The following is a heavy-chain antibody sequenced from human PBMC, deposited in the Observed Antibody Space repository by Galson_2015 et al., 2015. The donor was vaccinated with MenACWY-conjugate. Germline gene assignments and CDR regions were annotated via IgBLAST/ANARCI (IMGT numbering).Heavy chain of an antibody. Sequence: SVKVSCKASGGTFSSYTISWVRQAPGQGLEWMGRIIPILGIANYAQKFQGRVTIAADKSTSTAYMELSSLRSEDTAVYYCARATDDSCGYGGSSPPWFDPWGQGTLVTVSS. CDR2: IIPILGIA. CDR1: GGTFSSYT. CDR3: ARATDDSCGYGGSSPPWFDP. J-gene: IGHJ5*02. V-gene: IGHV1-69*02. D-gene: IGHD3-22*01.